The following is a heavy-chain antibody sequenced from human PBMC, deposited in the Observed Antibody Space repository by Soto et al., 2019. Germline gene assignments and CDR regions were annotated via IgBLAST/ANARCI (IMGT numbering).Heavy chain of an antibody. Sequence: YSVQVSCEASGGTFSSYAISWVRQAPGQGLEWMGGIIPIFGTANYAQKFQGRVTITADKSTSTAYMELRSLRSEDTAVYYCARATTDPITIVGVVIKNYYGMAGWGQGTTVTVSS. D-gene: IGHD3-3*01. CDR2: IIPIFGTA. V-gene: IGHV1-69*06. J-gene: IGHJ6*02. CDR1: GGTFSSYA. CDR3: ARATTDPITIVGVVIKNYYGMAG.